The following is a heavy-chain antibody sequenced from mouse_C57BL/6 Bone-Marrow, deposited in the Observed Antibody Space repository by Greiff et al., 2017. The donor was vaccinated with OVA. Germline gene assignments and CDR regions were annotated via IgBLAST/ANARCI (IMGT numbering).Heavy chain of an antibody. CDR3: TTRVVYYEDAMDY. CDR1: GFNTKDYY. V-gene: IGHV14-1*01. Sequence: EVQLQQSGAELVRPGASVKLSCTASGFNTKDYYMHWVKQRPEQGLEWIGRIDPEDGDTEYAPKFQGKATMTADTSSNTAYLQLSSLTSEDTAVYYCTTRVVYYEDAMDYWGQGTSVTVSS. D-gene: IGHD2-4*01. J-gene: IGHJ4*01. CDR2: IDPEDGDT.